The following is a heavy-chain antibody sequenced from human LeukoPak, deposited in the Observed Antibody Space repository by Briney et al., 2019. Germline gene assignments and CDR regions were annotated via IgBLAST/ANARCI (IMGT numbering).Heavy chain of an antibody. J-gene: IGHJ4*02. CDR2: IYHSGST. CDR1: GGSISSGGYY. V-gene: IGHV4-30-2*01. D-gene: IGHD2-8*01. Sequence: SQTLSLTCTVSGGSISSGGYYWSWIRQPPGKGLEWIGYIYHSGSTYYNPSLKSRVTISVDKSKNQFSLKLSSVTAADTAVYYCARASDVYYFDYWGQGTLVTVSS. CDR3: ARASDVYYFDY.